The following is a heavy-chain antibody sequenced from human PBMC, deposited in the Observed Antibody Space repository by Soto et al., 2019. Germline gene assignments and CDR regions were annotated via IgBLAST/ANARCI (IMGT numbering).Heavy chain of an antibody. CDR3: AIMPQQFVWIDY. D-gene: IGHD6-6*01. CDR1: GGSFSGYY. J-gene: IGHJ4*02. Sequence: SETLSLTCAVYGGSFSGYYWSWIRQPPGKGLEWIGEINHSGSTNYNPSLKSRVTISVDTSRNQFSLKLSSVTAADTAVYYCAIMPQQFVWIDYWGQGTLVTVSS. V-gene: IGHV4-34*01. CDR2: INHSGST.